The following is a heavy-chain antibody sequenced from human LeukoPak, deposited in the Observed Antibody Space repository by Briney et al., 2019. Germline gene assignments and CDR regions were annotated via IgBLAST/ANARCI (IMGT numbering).Heavy chain of an antibody. V-gene: IGHV6-1*01. CDR3: ARGAGGYCSGGSCYSGAHYFDY. Sequence: SQTLSLACAISGDSVSSSSAAWNWLRQSPSRGLEWLGRTYYRSKWYNDYAVSVKSRITINPDTSKNQFSLQLNSVTPEDTAVYYCARGAGGYCSGGSCYSGAHYFDYWGQGTLVTVSS. D-gene: IGHD2-15*01. J-gene: IGHJ4*02. CDR2: TYYRSKWYN. CDR1: GDSVSSSSAA.